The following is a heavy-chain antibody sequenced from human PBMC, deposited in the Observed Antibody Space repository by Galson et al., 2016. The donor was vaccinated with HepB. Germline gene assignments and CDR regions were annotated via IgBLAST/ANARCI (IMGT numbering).Heavy chain of an antibody. CDR1: GFTFSGYG. CDR3: ARDESAVGAMGKFDY. J-gene: IGHJ4*02. Sequence: SLRLSCAASGFTFSGYGINWVRQAPGKGLEWVALIYYDGSRQYYADSVKGRFTISRDNSKNTLYLQMNSLRAEDTAVYYCARDESAVGAMGKFDYWGQGTLVTVSS. D-gene: IGHD1-26*01. V-gene: IGHV3-33*01. CDR2: IYYDGSRQ.